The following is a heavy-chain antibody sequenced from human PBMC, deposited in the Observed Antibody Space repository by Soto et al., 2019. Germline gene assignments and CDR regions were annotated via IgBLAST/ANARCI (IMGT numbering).Heavy chain of an antibody. CDR3: ARSNIDGYNYVPNYGMDV. D-gene: IGHD5-12*01. V-gene: IGHV1-69*13. J-gene: IGHJ6*02. CDR2: IIPIFGTA. CDR1: GGTFSSYA. Sequence: EASVKVSCKASGGTFSSYAISWVRQAPGQGLEWMGGIIPIFGTANYAQKFQGRVTITADESTSTAYMELSSLRSEDTAVYYCARSNIDGYNYVPNYGMDVWGQGTTVTVSS.